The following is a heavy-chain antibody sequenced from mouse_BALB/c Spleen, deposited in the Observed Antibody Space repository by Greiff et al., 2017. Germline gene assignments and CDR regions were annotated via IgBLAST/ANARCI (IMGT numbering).Heavy chain of an antibody. Sequence: EVKLMESGGGLVQPGGSLKLSCAASGFTFSSYGMSWVRQTPDKRLELVATINSNGGSTYYPDSVKGRFTISRDNAKNTLYLQMSSLKSEDTAMYYCARDQSYYGSWFAYWGQGTLVTVSA. CDR1: GFTFSSYG. CDR2: INSNGGST. D-gene: IGHD1-2*01. J-gene: IGHJ3*01. CDR3: ARDQSYYGSWFAY. V-gene: IGHV5-6-3*01.